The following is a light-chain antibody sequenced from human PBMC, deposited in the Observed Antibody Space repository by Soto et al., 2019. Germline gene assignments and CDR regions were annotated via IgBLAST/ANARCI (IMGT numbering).Light chain of an antibody. Sequence: IQMTQSPSSLSASVGDRVIITCRTSQSISNYLNWYQHKPGKAPKLLIYAASILQSGVPSRFSGSGSGTDFTLTISSLQPEDFATYYCLLDFRYFWAFGQGTKVDIK. CDR2: AAS. CDR3: LLDFRYFWA. J-gene: IGKJ1*01. V-gene: IGKV1-6*01. CDR1: QSISNY.